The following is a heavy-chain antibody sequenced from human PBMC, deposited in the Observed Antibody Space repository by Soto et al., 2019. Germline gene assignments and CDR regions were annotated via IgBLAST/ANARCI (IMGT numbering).Heavy chain of an antibody. V-gene: IGHV7-4-1*01. CDR1: GYTFTSYA. D-gene: IGHD4-17*01. Sequence: ASVKVSCKASGYTFTSYAINWVRQAPGQGLEWMGWINTNTGNPTYAQGFTGRFVFSLDTSVSTAYLQICSLKAEDTAVYYCARDRPMGLRRNRNRNWFDPWGQGTLVTVSS. CDR2: INTNTGNP. CDR3: ARDRPMGLRRNRNRNWFDP. J-gene: IGHJ5*02.